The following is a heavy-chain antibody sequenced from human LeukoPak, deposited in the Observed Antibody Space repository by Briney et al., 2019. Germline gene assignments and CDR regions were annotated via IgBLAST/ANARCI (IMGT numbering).Heavy chain of an antibody. V-gene: IGHV4-34*01. CDR1: GGSFSGYY. CDR2: INHSGST. CDR3: ARDVGASNFDS. J-gene: IGHJ4*02. Sequence: PSETLSLTCAVYGGSFSGYYWSWIRQPPGKGLEWIGEINHSGSTNYNPSLKGRVTVSVDTSKNQFFLKLRSVTAADTAVYYCARDVGASNFDSWGQGVQVTVSS. D-gene: IGHD1-26*01.